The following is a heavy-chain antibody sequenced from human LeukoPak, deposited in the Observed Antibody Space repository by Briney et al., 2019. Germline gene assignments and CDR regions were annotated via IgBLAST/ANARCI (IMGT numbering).Heavy chain of an antibody. CDR3: ARDSGSYPFAY. V-gene: IGHV4-39*07. CDR2: IYYSGST. Sequence: PSETLSLTCTVSGGSISSSSYYWVWIRQPPGKGLEWIGSIYYSGSTNYNPSLKSRVTISVDTSKNQFSLKLSSVAAADTAVYYCARDSGSYPFAYWGQGTLVTVSS. D-gene: IGHD3-16*02. CDR1: GGSISSSSYY. J-gene: IGHJ4*02.